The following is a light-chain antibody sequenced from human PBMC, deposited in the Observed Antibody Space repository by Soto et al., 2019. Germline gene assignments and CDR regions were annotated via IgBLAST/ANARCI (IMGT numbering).Light chain of an antibody. CDR3: QQYSDSAWT. J-gene: IGKJ1*01. V-gene: IGKV3-20*01. CDR2: GAS. Sequence: EIVLTQSPGTLSLSPGERATLSCRASQSVSSNYLGWYQQKPGQAPRLLIFGASSRATGIPDRFSGSGSESDFTLTITRLEPEDFAVYYCQQYSDSAWTFGQGTKVDIK. CDR1: QSVSSNY.